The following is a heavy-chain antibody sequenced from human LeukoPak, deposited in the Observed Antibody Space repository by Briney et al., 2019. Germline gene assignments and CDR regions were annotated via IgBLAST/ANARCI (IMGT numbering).Heavy chain of an antibody. Sequence: ASVKVSCKASGYTFTGYYMHWVRQAPGQGLEWMGWINPNSGGTNYAQKFQGRVTMTRDTSISTAYMELSRLRSDDTAVYYCAKIAAAGTLRYYYYMDVWGKGTTVTVSS. J-gene: IGHJ6*03. D-gene: IGHD6-13*01. CDR3: AKIAAAGTLRYYYYMDV. CDR1: GYTFTGYY. V-gene: IGHV1-2*02. CDR2: INPNSGGT.